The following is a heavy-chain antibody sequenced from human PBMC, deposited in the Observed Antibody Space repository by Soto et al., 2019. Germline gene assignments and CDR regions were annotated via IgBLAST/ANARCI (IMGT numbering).Heavy chain of an antibody. Sequence: EVQLVESGGGLVKPGGSLRLSCAASGFTFSSYSMNWVRQAPGKGLEWVSSISSSSSYIYYADSVKGRFTISRDNAKNSLYLQMSSLRAGDTAVYYCARDQGVHGAFDIWGEGTMVTVSS. J-gene: IGHJ3*02. CDR2: ISSSSSYI. CDR1: GFTFSSYS. V-gene: IGHV3-21*01. CDR3: ARDQGVHGAFDI.